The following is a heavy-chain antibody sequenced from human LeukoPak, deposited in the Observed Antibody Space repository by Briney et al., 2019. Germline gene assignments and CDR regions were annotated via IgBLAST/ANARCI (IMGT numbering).Heavy chain of an antibody. V-gene: IGHV3-21*01. D-gene: IGHD3-22*01. J-gene: IGHJ5*02. Sequence: GGSLRLFCAASGFTFSAYSMNWVRQTPGKGLEWVAGISSSSSSMFLADSVKGRFTISRDNAKHSLYLQMDSLIAGDTAVLLCPRGPCAYENGGQVQNWFDPWGQGTLVTVSS. CDR1: GFTFSAYS. CDR3: PRGPCAYENGGQVQNWFDP. CDR2: ISSSSSSM.